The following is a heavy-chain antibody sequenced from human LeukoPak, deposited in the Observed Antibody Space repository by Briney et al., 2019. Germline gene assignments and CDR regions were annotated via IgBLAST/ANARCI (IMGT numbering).Heavy chain of an antibody. CDR2: IIPIFGTA. CDR1: GGTFSSYA. V-gene: IGHV1-69*13. CDR3: ARGGTMVRGVPVHNWFDP. Sequence: SVKVSCKASGGTFSSYAISWVRQAPGQGFEWMGGIIPIFGTANYAQKFQGRVTITADESTSTAYMELSSLRSEDTAVYYCARGGTMVRGVPVHNWFDPWGQGTLVTVSS. D-gene: IGHD3-10*01. J-gene: IGHJ5*02.